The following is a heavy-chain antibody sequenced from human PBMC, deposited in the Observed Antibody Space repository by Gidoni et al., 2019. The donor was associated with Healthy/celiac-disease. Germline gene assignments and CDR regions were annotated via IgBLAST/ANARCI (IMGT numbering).Heavy chain of an antibody. CDR3: ARELLDAFDI. V-gene: IGHV1-2*04. CDR2: INPNSGGT. Sequence: QVQLVQSGAEVKKPGASVKVSCKASGYTFTGYYMHWVRQAPGQGLEWMGWINPNSGGTNYAQKCQGWVTMTRDTSISTAYMELSRLRSDDTAVYYCARELLDAFDIWGQGTMVTVSS. CDR1: GYTFTGYY. J-gene: IGHJ3*02. D-gene: IGHD3-10*01.